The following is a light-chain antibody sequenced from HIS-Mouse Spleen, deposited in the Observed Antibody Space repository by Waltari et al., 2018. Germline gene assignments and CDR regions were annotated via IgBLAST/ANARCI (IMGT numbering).Light chain of an antibody. CDR2: DVS. CDR3: CSYAGSYTFEVV. V-gene: IGLV2-11*01. J-gene: IGLJ2*01. Sequence: QSALTQPHSVSGSPGQSVTISCTGTSSDVGGSNSVPWYQQHPGKAPKLMIYDVSKRPSGVPDRFSGSKSGNTASLTISGLQAEDEADYYCCSYAGSYTFEVVFGGGTKLTVL. CDR1: SSDVGGSNS.